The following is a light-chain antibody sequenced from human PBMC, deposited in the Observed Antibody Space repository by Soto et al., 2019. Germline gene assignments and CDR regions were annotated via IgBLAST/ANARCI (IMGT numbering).Light chain of an antibody. CDR1: QSVSSY. CDR2: DAS. V-gene: IGKV3-11*01. CDR3: QQRSYLFT. J-gene: IGKJ4*01. Sequence: EIVLTQSPATLSLSPGERATLSCRASQSVSSYLAWYQQKPGQAPRLLIYDASNRATGIPARFSGSGSGTDFTLTISSLEPEDFAVYYCQQRSYLFTFGGGTKV.